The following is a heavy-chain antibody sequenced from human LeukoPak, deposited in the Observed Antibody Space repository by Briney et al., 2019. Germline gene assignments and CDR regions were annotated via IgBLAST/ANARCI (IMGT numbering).Heavy chain of an antibody. CDR3: AKEMGAREDY. Sequence: GGSLRLSCVASGFTFSSYGMHWVRQAPGKGLEWVAFIRYDGSNKYYADSVKGRFTISRDNSKNTLYLQMNSLRAEDTAVYYCAKEMGAREDYWGQGTLVTVSS. D-gene: IGHD1-26*01. V-gene: IGHV3-30*02. J-gene: IGHJ4*02. CDR2: IRYDGSNK. CDR1: GFTFSSYG.